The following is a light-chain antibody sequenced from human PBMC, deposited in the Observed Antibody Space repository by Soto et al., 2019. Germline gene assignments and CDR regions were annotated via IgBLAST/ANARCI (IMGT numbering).Light chain of an antibody. CDR2: DVS. V-gene: IGLV2-11*01. CDR3: CSYAGSSNWV. CDR1: SSDVGDYNY. J-gene: IGLJ3*02. Sequence: QSALTQPRSVSGSPGQSVTISCTGTSSDVGDYNYVSWYQQHPGKAPKLMIYDVSKRPSGVPDRFSGSKSGNTASLTISGLQAEDEADYYCCSYAGSSNWVFGGGTKVTVL.